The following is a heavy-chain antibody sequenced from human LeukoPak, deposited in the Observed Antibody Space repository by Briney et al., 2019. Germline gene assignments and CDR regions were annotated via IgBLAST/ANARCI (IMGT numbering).Heavy chain of an antibody. D-gene: IGHD6-6*01. CDR3: ARVDPDSSSTLEVFDY. Sequence: SETLSLTCTVSGVSISSYYWSWIRQPPGKGLEWIGYIYYSGSTNYNASLKSRVTISVDTYKNQFSLKLSYVTAADTAVYYCARVDPDSSSTLEVFDYWGQGTLVTVSS. CDR1: GVSISSYY. V-gene: IGHV4-59*01. CDR2: IYYSGST. J-gene: IGHJ4*02.